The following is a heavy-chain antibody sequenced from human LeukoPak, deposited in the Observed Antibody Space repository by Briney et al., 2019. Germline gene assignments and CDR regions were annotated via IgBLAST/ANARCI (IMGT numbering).Heavy chain of an antibody. CDR1: RGSVSGHY. Sequence: SETLSLTCIVSRGSVSGHYWSWIRQFPGRGLEWIGYVHYTGNTDYNPSLRGRVSISVDVSKNQFSLKLSSVTAADTAVYYCARGSYYYDSSRSGYFQHWGQGTLVTVSS. D-gene: IGHD3-22*01. V-gene: IGHV4-59*02. J-gene: IGHJ1*01. CDR3: ARGSYYYDSSRSGYFQH. CDR2: VHYTGNT.